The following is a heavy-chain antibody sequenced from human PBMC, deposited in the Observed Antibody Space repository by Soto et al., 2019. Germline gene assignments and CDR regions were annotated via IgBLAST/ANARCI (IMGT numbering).Heavy chain of an antibody. J-gene: IGHJ5*02. D-gene: IGHD3-22*01. CDR2: ISYDGSNK. CDR3: ARAVRSDYYDSSGYYYYWFDP. Sequence: PGGSLRLSCAASGFTFSSYAMHWVRQAPGKGLEWVAVISYDGSNKYYADSVKGRFTISRDNSKNTLYLQMNSLRAEDTAAYYCARAVRSDYYDSSGYYYYWFDPWGQGTLVTVSS. V-gene: IGHV3-30-3*01. CDR1: GFTFSSYA.